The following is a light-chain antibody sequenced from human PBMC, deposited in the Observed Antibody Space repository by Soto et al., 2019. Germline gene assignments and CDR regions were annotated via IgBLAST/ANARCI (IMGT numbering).Light chain of an antibody. CDR2: GAS. V-gene: IGKV3-15*01. Sequence: EIVMTQSPATLSVYPGERATLSCRASQSVSTKLAWYRQKPGQDHRPLIYGASTCATGIPARFSGSGSETEFTLTINSLQSDEFAVYYCQPYKNWPPFSFGPGTTVDI. CDR1: QSVSTK. CDR3: QPYKNWPPFS. J-gene: IGKJ3*01.